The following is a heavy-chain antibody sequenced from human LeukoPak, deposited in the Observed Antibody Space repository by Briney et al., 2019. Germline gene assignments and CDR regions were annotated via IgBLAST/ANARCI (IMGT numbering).Heavy chain of an antibody. CDR3: AKDLISPRRVGSSEKLDY. J-gene: IGHJ4*02. V-gene: IGHV3-23*01. Sequence: TGGSLRLSCAASGFTFSSYAMSWVRQAPGKGLEWVSSILSGGDTASYADLVRGRFTISRHNSKNTLYLEMNSLRAEDTAIYYCAKDLISPRRVGSSEKLDYWGQGTLVTVSS. CDR2: ILSGGDTA. D-gene: IGHD3-10*01. CDR1: GFTFSSYA.